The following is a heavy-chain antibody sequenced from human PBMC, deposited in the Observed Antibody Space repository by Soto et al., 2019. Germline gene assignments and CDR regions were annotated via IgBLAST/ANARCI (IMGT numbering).Heavy chain of an antibody. V-gene: IGHV3-9*01. Sequence: EVQLVESGGGLVQPGRSLRLSCAASGFTFDDYAMHWVRQAPGKGLEWVSVISWNSGSIGYADSVKGRFTISRDNAKNSLYLQMNSLRAEDTALYYCAKEGSHYDFWSGYSAYYFDYWGQGTLVTVSS. CDR3: AKEGSHYDFWSGYSAYYFDY. D-gene: IGHD3-3*01. CDR1: GFTFDDYA. CDR2: ISWNSGSI. J-gene: IGHJ4*02.